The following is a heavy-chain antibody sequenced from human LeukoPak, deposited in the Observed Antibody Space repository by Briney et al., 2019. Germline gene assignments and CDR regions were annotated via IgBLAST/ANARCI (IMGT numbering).Heavy chain of an antibody. V-gene: IGHV4-59*08. D-gene: IGHD2-15*01. Sequence: PSETLSLTCTVSGGSIRSHYWSWIRQPPGKGLEWIGYISYSGSPYYNPSLKSRVTMSVDTSKNQFSLKLSSVTAADTAVYYCARRKGCSGGSCYGDTFDYWGQGTLVTVSS. CDR3: ARRKGCSGGSCYGDTFDY. J-gene: IGHJ4*02. CDR2: ISYSGSP. CDR1: GGSIRSHY.